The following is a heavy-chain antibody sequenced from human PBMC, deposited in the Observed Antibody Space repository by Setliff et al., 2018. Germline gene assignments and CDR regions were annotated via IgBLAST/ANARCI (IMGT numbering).Heavy chain of an antibody. D-gene: IGHD3-22*01. CDR2: IIPIFGTA. CDR3: ARVLYDSSGYPAYYFDY. Sequence: SVKVSCKASGGTFSSYAISWVRQAPGQGLEWMGGIIPIFGTANYAQKFQGRVTITTDESTSTAYMELSSLRSEDTAVYYCARVLYDSSGYPAYYFDYWGQGTLVTVSS. V-gene: IGHV1-69*05. J-gene: IGHJ4*02. CDR1: GGTFSSYA.